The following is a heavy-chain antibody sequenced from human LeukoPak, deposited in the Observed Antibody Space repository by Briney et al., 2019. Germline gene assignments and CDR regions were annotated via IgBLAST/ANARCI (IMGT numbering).Heavy chain of an antibody. V-gene: IGHV3-23*01. CDR3: ANLGILGLVLELRGGFDP. CDR1: GFTFSSYA. J-gene: IGHJ5*02. Sequence: PGGSLRLSCAASGFTFSSYAMSWVRQAPGKGLEWVSAISGSGGSTYYADSVKGRFTISRDNSKNTLYLQMNSLRAEDTAVYHCANLGILGLVLELRGGFDPWGQGTLVTVSS. D-gene: IGHD2-15*01. CDR2: ISGSGGST.